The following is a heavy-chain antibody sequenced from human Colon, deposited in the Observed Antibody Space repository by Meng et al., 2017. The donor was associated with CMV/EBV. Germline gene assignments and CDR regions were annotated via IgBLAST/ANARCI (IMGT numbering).Heavy chain of an antibody. CDR3: AFCSTTSCYGNFDP. J-gene: IGHJ5*02. Sequence: SVKVSCKASGVTFSKSAVQWVRQSRGQWPEWIGWVVVASGRTNYAQRFQGRIAITRDVSTSTAYMELSNLRSDDTAVYYCAFCSTTSCYGNFDPWGQGTLVTVSS. CDR2: VVVASGRT. V-gene: IGHV1-58*01. CDR1: GVTFSKSA. D-gene: IGHD2-2*01.